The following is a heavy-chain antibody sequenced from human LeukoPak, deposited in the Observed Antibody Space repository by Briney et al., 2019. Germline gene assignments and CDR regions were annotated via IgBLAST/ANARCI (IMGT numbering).Heavy chain of an antibody. J-gene: IGHJ4*02. Sequence: SETLSLTCTVSGGSISSSSYYWGWIRQPPGKGLEWIGIIYYSGSTFYNPSLNSRVTISVDTSKNQVSLKLSSVTAADTAVYYCAREGGSSWYFRAYYFDYWGQGTLVTVSS. D-gene: IGHD6-13*01. CDR2: IYYSGST. V-gene: IGHV4-39*07. CDR1: GGSISSSSYY. CDR3: AREGGSSWYFRAYYFDY.